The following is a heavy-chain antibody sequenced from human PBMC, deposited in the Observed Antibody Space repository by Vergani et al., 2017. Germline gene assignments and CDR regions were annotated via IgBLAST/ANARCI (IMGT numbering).Heavy chain of an antibody. CDR2: IHTGGST. D-gene: IGHD2-15*01. CDR3: ARSRPYCSSGSCPAI. V-gene: IGHV4-61*02. CDR1: GESIRSGSHY. Sequence: QVKLQESGPGLLKPSQTLSLTCTVSGESIRSGSHYWSWIRQPAGTGPEWIGHIHTGGSTDPNPSFKSRVSISVDTSKNQFSLKLNSVTVADTAVYYCARSRPYCSSGSCPAIWGQGSLVTVSP. J-gene: IGHJ4*02.